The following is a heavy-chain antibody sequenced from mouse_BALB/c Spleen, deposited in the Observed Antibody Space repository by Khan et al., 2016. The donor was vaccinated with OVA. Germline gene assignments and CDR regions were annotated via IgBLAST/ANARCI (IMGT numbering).Heavy chain of an antibody. V-gene: IGHV9-3-1*01. CDR2: INTYTGEP. D-gene: IGHD2-3*01. CDR3: ARVGYSGTMDY. Sequence: QIQLVQSGPELKKPGETVKISCKASGYTFTNNGMNWAKQAPGKGLKWMGWINTYTGEPTYAGDFKGRFAFSLETSASTAYLQINNLRNEDTSTYFCARVGYSGTMDYWGQGTSVTVSS. CDR1: GYTFTNNG. J-gene: IGHJ4*01.